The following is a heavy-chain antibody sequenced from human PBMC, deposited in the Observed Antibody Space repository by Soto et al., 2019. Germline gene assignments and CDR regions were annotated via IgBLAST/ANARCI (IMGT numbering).Heavy chain of an antibody. CDR1: GGIFSSYA. Sequence: QVQLVQSGAEVKKPGSSVNVSCKASGGIFSSYAISWVRQAPGQGLEWMGGIIPIFGTANYPQKFQGGVTITADESTSTAYMELSSLRSEDTAVYYCARGGGSSSAGWLDPWGQGTLVTVSS. CDR2: IIPIFGTA. D-gene: IGHD2-2*01. J-gene: IGHJ5*02. V-gene: IGHV1-69*01. CDR3: ARGGGSSSAGWLDP.